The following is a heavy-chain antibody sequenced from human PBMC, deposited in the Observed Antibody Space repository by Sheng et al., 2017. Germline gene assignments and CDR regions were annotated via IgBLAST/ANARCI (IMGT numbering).Heavy chain of an antibody. CDR1: GFTFSSYA. Sequence: EVQLLESGGGLVQPGGSLRLSCAASGFTFSSYAMSWVRQAPGKGLEWVSAISGSGGSTYYADSVKGRFTISRDNSKNTLYLQMNSLRAEDTAVYYCASLGGLVLYAFDIWGQGTMVTVSS. D-gene: IGHD3-16*01. V-gene: IGHV3-23*01. CDR2: ISGSGGST. J-gene: IGHJ3*02. CDR3: ASLGGLVLYAFDI.